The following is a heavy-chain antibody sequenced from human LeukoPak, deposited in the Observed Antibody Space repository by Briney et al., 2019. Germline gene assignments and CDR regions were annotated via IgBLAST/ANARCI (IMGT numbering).Heavy chain of an antibody. D-gene: IGHD2-15*01. CDR1: GGSISSYY. CDR3: ARGWELLGPFDY. J-gene: IGHJ4*02. Sequence: SETLSLTCTVPGGSISSYYWSWIRQPPGKGLEWIGYIYYSGSTNYNPSLKSRVTISVDTSKNQFSLKLSSVTAADTAVYYCARGWELLGPFDYWGQGTLVTVSS. CDR2: IYYSGST. V-gene: IGHV4-59*01.